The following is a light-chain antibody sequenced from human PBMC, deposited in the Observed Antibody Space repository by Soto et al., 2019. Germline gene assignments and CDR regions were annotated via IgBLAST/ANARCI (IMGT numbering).Light chain of an antibody. Sequence: QSVLTQPPSVSGAPGQRVTLSCPGSSSNIGAGYDVHWYQQFPGTTPKFLIYGNTNRPSGVPDRFSASKSGTSASLDITGLQAEDEAEYFCQSYDSSLTVVFGGGTKLTVL. CDR2: GNT. J-gene: IGLJ2*01. CDR1: SSNIGAGYD. CDR3: QSYDSSLTVV. V-gene: IGLV1-40*01.